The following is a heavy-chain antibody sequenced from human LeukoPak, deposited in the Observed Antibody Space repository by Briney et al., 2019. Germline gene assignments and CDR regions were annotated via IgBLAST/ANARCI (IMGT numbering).Heavy chain of an antibody. CDR3: TKDRYCTTTSCPLDY. CDR2: IRYDGSNK. Sequence: GGSLRLSCAASGFTFSSYGMHWVRQAPGKGLEWVAFIRYDGSNKYYADSVKGRFTISRDNSKNTLYLQMNSLRTEDTALYCCTKDRYCTTTSCPLDYWGQGTLVTVSS. D-gene: IGHD2-2*01. J-gene: IGHJ4*02. V-gene: IGHV3-30*02. CDR1: GFTFSSYG.